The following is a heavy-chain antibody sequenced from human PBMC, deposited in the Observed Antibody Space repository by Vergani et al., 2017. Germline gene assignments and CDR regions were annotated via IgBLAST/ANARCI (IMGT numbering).Heavy chain of an antibody. Sequence: QVQLVQSGAEVKKPGASVKVSCKASGYTFTSYAMHWVRQAPGQRLEWMGWINAGNGNTKYSQKFQGRVTITRDTSASTAYMELSSLRSEDTAVYYCAREIYFWSGYPYYFDYWGQGTLVTVSS. D-gene: IGHD3-3*01. V-gene: IGHV1-3*01. CDR1: GYTFTSYA. J-gene: IGHJ4*02. CDR3: AREIYFWSGYPYYFDY. CDR2: INAGNGNT.